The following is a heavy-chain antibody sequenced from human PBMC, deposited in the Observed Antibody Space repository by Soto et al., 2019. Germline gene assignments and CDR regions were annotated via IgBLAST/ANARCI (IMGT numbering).Heavy chain of an antibody. V-gene: IGHV4-59*01. D-gene: IGHD3-10*01. CDR2: IYYSGST. J-gene: IGHJ4*02. CDR1: GGSISSYY. Sequence: QVQLQESGPGLVKPSETLSLTCTVSGGSISSYYWSWIRQPPGKGLEWIGYIYYSGSTNYNPSLKSRVTVAGDTSKNQFSLQLSSVTAADTGVYYCARGITMVRGGGFDYWGQGTLVTVSS. CDR3: ARGITMVRGGGFDY.